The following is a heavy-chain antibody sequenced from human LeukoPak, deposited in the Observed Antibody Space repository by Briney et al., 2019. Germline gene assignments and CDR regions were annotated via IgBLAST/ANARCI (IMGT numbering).Heavy chain of an antibody. CDR3: ANSVLRYFDWHAFDI. CDR1: GFTFDDYA. Sequence: GRSLRLSCAASGFTFDDYAMHWVRQAPGKGLEGVSGISWNSGSIGYADSVKGRFTISRDNAKNSLYLQMNSLRAEDTALYYCANSVLRYFDWHAFDIWGQGTMVTVSS. V-gene: IGHV3-9*01. CDR2: ISWNSGSI. D-gene: IGHD3-9*01. J-gene: IGHJ3*02.